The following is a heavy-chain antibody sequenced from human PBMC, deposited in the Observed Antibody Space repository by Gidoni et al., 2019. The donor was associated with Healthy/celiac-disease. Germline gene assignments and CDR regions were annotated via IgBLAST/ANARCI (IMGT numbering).Heavy chain of an antibody. CDR1: GYTFTSYS. V-gene: IGHV1-46*01. Sequence: QVQLVQSGAEVKKPGASVKVSCKASGYTFTSYSMHWVRQAPGQGLEWMGIINPSGGSTSYAQKFQGRVTMTRDTSTSTVYMELSSLRSEDTAVYYCARERRTVNWFDPWGQGTLVTVSS. CDR3: ARERRTVNWFDP. CDR2: INPSGGST. J-gene: IGHJ5*02. D-gene: IGHD4-4*01.